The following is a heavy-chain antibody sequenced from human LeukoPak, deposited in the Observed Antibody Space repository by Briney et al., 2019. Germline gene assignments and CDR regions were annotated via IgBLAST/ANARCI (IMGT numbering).Heavy chain of an antibody. J-gene: IGHJ4*02. CDR1: GFTFSSYE. Sequence: GGSLRLSCVGSGFTFSSYEMNWVRQAPGKGLEWVSDISRSGNTIYNADSVKGRFTISRDNSKNTLYLQMNSLRAEDTAVYYCARDSSGDYWGQGTLVTVSS. CDR2: ISRSGNTI. CDR3: ARDSSGDY. V-gene: IGHV3-48*03. D-gene: IGHD3-22*01.